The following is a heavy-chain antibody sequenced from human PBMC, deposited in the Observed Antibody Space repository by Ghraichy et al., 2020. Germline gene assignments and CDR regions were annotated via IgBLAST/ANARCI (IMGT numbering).Heavy chain of an antibody. J-gene: IGHJ4*02. D-gene: IGHD6-19*01. CDR1: GFTFSSYA. V-gene: IGHV3-23*01. Sequence: GGSLRLSCAASGFTFSSYAMSWVRQAPGKGLEWVSAISGSGGSTYYADSVKGRFTISRDNSKNTLYLQMNSLRAEDTAVYYCAKDSLGLRSSGWSHLKINDYWGQGTLVTVSS. CDR3: AKDSLGLRSSGWSHLKINDY. CDR2: ISGSGGST.